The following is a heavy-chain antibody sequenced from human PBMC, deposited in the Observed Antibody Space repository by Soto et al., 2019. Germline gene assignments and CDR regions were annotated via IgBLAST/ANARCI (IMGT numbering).Heavy chain of an antibody. Sequence: SETLSLTCAVYGGSFSGYYWSWIRQPPGKGLEWIGEINHSGSTNYNPSLKSRVTISVDTSKNQFSLKLSSVTAADTAVYYCAREGAHIAAAGTLDYWGQGTLVTVSS. D-gene: IGHD6-13*01. CDR3: AREGAHIAAAGTLDY. CDR2: INHSGST. V-gene: IGHV4-34*01. J-gene: IGHJ4*02. CDR1: GGSFSGYY.